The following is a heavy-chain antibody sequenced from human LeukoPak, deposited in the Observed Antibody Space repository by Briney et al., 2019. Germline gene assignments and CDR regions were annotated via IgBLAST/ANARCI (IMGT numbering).Heavy chain of an antibody. CDR2: IYYSGST. CDR1: GGSISSYH. D-gene: IGHD3-22*01. V-gene: IGHV4-59*01. CDR3: ARARNYYDSSDYYYEGDAFDI. J-gene: IGHJ3*02. Sequence: SETLSLTCTVSGGSISSYHWSWIRQPPGKGLECIGYIYYSGSTHYNPSLKSRVTISVDTSKNQFSLKLSSVTAADTAVYFCARARNYYDSSDYYYEGDAFDIWGQGTMVTVSS.